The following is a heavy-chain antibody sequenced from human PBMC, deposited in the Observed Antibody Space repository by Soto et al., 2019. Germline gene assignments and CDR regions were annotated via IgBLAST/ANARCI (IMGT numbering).Heavy chain of an antibody. CDR1: GFTVSTKY. D-gene: IGHD3-16*01. CDR3: ARDPWAADY. V-gene: IGHV3-66*01. J-gene: IGHJ4*02. Sequence: GXSLRLSCAASGFTVSTKYLSWVRQAPVKGLEWVSVIYSGGSTFYADSVRGRFTISRDNSKNTVNLQMNSLRAEDTAVYYCARDPWAADYWGQGTLVTVSS. CDR2: IYSGGST.